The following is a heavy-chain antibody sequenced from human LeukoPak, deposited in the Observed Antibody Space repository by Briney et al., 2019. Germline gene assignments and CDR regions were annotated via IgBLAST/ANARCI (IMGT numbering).Heavy chain of an antibody. CDR3: AKIFHTDGYYLGEHLFDA. V-gene: IGHV3-23*01. Sequence: GGSLRLSCAASGFTFNNYAMSWVRQAPGKGPEWLSAISGSGGSTTDADSVKGRFTTSRDNSKSTLYLQMNSLRAEETAIYYCAKIFHTDGYYLGEHLFDAWGQGTLVTVSS. J-gene: IGHJ5*02. D-gene: IGHD3-22*01. CDR1: GFTFNNYA. CDR2: ISGSGGST.